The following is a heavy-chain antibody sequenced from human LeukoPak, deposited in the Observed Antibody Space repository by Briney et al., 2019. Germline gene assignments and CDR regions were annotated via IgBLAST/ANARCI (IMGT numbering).Heavy chain of an antibody. CDR3: AKIRYCSSTSCYLHAFDI. D-gene: IGHD2-2*01. CDR1: GFTFSSYW. V-gene: IGHV3-7*01. Sequence: GGSLRLSCAASGFTFSSYWMSWVRQAPGKGLEWVANIKQDGSEKYYVDSVKGRFTISRDNAKNSLYLQMNSLRAEDTAVYYCAKIRYCSSTSCYLHAFDIWGQGTMVTVSS. J-gene: IGHJ3*02. CDR2: IKQDGSEK.